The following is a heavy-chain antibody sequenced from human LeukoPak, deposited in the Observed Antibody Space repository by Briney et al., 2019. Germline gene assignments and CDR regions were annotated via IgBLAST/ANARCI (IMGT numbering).Heavy chain of an antibody. CDR1: GYTFTGYY. J-gene: IGHJ4*02. CDR3: ARATDGYLSDY. D-gene: IGHD5-24*01. V-gene: IGHV1-18*04. CDR2: ISAYNGNT. Sequence: ASVKVSCKASGYTFTGYYMHWVRQAPGQGLEWMGWISAYNGNTNYAQKLQGRVTMTTDTSTSTAYMELRSLRSDDTAVYYCARATDGYLSDYWGQGTLVTVSS.